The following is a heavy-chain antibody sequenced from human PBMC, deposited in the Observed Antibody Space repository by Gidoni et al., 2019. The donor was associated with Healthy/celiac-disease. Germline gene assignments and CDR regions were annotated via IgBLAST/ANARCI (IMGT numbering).Heavy chain of an antibody. D-gene: IGHD3-10*01. CDR2: IYHSGRT. V-gene: IGHV4-4*02. Sequence: QVQLQESGPGLVNPAGSLSLTCAVSGGSIRRRNLWCWVRQPPAKGLEWIGEIYHSGRTNYNPSLKSRVTISVDKSKNQFSLELSSVTAADTAVYYCASPAGSWGQGTLVTVSS. CDR3: ASPAGS. CDR1: GGSIRRRNL. J-gene: IGHJ1*01.